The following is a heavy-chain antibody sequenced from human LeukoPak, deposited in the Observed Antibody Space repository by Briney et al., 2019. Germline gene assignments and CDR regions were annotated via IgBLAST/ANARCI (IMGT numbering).Heavy chain of an antibody. CDR3: ARGYSGYDFSSGVFDY. D-gene: IGHD5-12*01. CDR2: IYYSGST. V-gene: IGHV4-59*08. J-gene: IGHJ4*02. CDR1: GGSISSYY. Sequence: SETLSLTCTVSGGSISSYYWSWIRQPPGKGLEWIGYIYYSGSTNYNPSLKSRVTISVGTSKNQFSLKLSSVTAADAAVYYCARGYSGYDFSSGVFDYWGQGTLVTVSS.